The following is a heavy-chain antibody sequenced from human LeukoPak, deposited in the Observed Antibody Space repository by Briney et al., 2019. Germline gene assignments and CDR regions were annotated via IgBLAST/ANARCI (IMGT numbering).Heavy chain of an antibody. Sequence: ASVKVSCKASGYTFTGYYIHWVRQAPGQGLEWMGWINPNSGGTNYAQKFQGRVTMTRDTSIIVYMDLSRLRSDDTAVYYCARGGHYHDSSDGYDYWGQGTLVTVSS. V-gene: IGHV1-2*02. CDR2: INPNSGGT. CDR1: GYTFTGYY. D-gene: IGHD3-22*01. J-gene: IGHJ4*02. CDR3: ARGGHYHDSSDGYDY.